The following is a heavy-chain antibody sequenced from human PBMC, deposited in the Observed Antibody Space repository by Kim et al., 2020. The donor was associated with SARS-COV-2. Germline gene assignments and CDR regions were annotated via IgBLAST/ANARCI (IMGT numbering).Heavy chain of an antibody. J-gene: IGHJ6*02. V-gene: IGHV3-23*01. D-gene: IGHD3-10*01. CDR1: GFTFSSFA. CDR2: LSGSGATT. CDR3: AKDLAYSYGSGNYYNHGMDV. Sequence: GGSLRLSCAASGFTFSSFAMSWVRQAPGKGLEWVSALSGSGATTYYADSVKGRFTISRDNSKSTLYLQMNSLRAEDTAVYYCAKDLAYSYGSGNYYNHGMDVWGQGTTVTVSS.